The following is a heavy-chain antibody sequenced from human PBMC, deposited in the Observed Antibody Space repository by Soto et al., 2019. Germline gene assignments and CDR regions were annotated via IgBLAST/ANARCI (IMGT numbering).Heavy chain of an antibody. CDR2: IWYDGSNK. J-gene: IGHJ6*02. V-gene: IGHV3-33*01. CDR1: GFTFSSYV. CDR3: ARGQWFGELGAYGMDV. D-gene: IGHD3-10*01. Sequence: VGSLRLSCAASGFTFSSYVMHWVRQAPGKGLEWVAVIWYDGSNKYYADSVKGRFTISRDNSKNTLYLQMNSLRAEDTAVYYCARGQWFGELGAYGMDVWGQGTTVTVSS.